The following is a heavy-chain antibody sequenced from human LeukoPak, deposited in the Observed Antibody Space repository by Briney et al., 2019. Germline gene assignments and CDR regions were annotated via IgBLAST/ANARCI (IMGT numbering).Heavy chain of an antibody. D-gene: IGHD3-22*01. J-gene: IGHJ3*02. Sequence: NPSETLSLTCTVSGGSISSYYWSWIRQPPGKGLEWIGYIYYSGSTNYNPSLKSRATISVDTSKNQFSLKLSSVTAADTAVYYCARDLVHYYDSSGYHHPVHDVFDIWGQGTMVTVSS. CDR1: GGSISSYY. CDR2: IYYSGST. CDR3: ARDLVHYYDSSGYHHPVHDVFDI. V-gene: IGHV4-59*01.